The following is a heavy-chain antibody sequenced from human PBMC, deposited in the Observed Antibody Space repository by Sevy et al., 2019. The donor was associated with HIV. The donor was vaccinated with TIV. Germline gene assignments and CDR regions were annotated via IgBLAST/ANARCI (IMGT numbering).Heavy chain of an antibody. CDR2: IYYSGST. V-gene: IGHV4-39*01. CDR3: ARSDAAAGRSWIDP. CDR1: GGSISSSSYY. J-gene: IGHJ5*02. Sequence: SETLSLTCTVSGGSISSSSYYWGWIRQPPGKGLEWIGSIYYSGSTYYNPSLKSRVTISVDTSKNQFSLKLSSVTAADTAVYYCARSDAAAGRSWIDPWGQGTLVTVSS. D-gene: IGHD6-13*01.